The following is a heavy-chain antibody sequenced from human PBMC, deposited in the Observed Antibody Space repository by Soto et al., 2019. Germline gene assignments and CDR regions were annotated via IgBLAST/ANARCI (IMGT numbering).Heavy chain of an antibody. D-gene: IGHD3-10*01. CDR3: ARSGATYYYGSGSYYKPYYYYGMDV. J-gene: IGHJ6*02. CDR1: GGSFSGYY. CDR2: INHSGST. Sequence: QVQLQQWGAGLLKPSETLSLTCAVYGGSFSGYYWSWIRQPPGKGLEWIGEINHSGSTNYNPSLKSRVTISVDTSKNQFSLKLRSLTAADTAVYYCARSGATYYYGSGSYYKPYYYYGMDVWGQGTTVTVSS. V-gene: IGHV4-34*01.